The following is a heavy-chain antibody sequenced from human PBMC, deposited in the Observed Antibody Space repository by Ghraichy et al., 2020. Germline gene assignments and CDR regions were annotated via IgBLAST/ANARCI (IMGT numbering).Heavy chain of an antibody. CDR1: GFTFSSYS. CDR3: ARCRWEFWSGYSSPPYYYGMDV. Sequence: LSLTCAASGFTFSSYSMNWVRQAPGKGLEWVSSISSSSRYIYYADSVKGRFTISRDNAKNSLYLQMNSLRAEDTAVYYCARCRWEFWSGYSSPPYYYGMDVWGQGTTVTVSS. J-gene: IGHJ6*02. V-gene: IGHV3-21*01. D-gene: IGHD3-3*01. CDR2: ISSSSRYI.